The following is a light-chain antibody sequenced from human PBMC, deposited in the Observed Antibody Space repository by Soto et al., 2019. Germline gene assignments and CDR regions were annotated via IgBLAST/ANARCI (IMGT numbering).Light chain of an antibody. V-gene: IGKV1-5*01. Sequence: DSQLTQSPSTLSAYVGDRVSITCLASQSISTWLSWYQQKPGKSPKLMIFDASSLESRVSSRFSGRGSGTQCTLTISSLQPDDFATYYCQQYSTYPWTFGQGAKVEFK. J-gene: IGKJ1*01. CDR3: QQYSTYPWT. CDR1: QSISTW. CDR2: DAS.